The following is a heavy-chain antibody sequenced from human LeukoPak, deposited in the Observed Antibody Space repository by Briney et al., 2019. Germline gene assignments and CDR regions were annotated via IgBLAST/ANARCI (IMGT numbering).Heavy chain of an antibody. CDR3: ARVGHCSSTSCYHYYYYYGMDV. CDR2: INSDGSST. V-gene: IGHV3-74*01. D-gene: IGHD2-2*01. J-gene: IGHJ6*04. CDR1: GFTFNKYY. Sequence: GGSLRLSCAVSGFTFNKYYMHWVRHAPGKGLVRVSRINSDGSSTSYADSVKGRFTISRDNAKNTLYLQMNSLRAEDTAVYYCARVGHCSSTSCYHYYYYYGMDVRGKGTTVTVSS.